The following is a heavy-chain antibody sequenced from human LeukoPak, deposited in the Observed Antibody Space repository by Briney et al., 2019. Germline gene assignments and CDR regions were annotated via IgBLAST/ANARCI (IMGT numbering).Heavy chain of an antibody. CDR2: ISSSSYI. CDR1: GFTFSSYS. D-gene: IGHD6-19*01. V-gene: IGHV3-21*01. Sequence: GGSLRLSCAASGFTFSSYSMNWVSQAPGKGLEWVSSISSSSYIYYADSMKGRFTISRDNAKNSLYLQMNSLRAEDTAVYYCARVFSSGWYYFDYWGQGTLVTVSS. J-gene: IGHJ4*02. CDR3: ARVFSSGWYYFDY.